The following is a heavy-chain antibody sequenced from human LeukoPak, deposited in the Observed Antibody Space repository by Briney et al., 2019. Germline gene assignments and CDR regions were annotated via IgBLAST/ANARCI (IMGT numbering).Heavy chain of an antibody. J-gene: IGHJ4*02. V-gene: IGHV3-21*01. Sequence: GGSLRLSCAASGFTFSSYSMNWVRQAPGKGLEWVSSISSSSSYIYYADSVKGRFTISRDNAKNSLYLQMNSLRAEDTAVYYCARDLSVDYYDSSGYNGLGYWGQGTLVTVSS. CDR3: ARDLSVDYYDSSGYNGLGY. D-gene: IGHD3-22*01. CDR1: GFTFSSYS. CDR2: ISSSSSYI.